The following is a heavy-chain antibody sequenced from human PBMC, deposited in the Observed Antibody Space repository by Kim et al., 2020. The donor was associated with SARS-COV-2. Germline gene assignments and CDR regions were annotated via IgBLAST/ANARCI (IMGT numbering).Heavy chain of an antibody. CDR3: ARQEGGRWLQFSHYFDY. CDR2: IYPGDSDT. J-gene: IGHJ4*02. CDR1: GYSFTSYW. V-gene: IGHV5-51*01. Sequence: GESLKISCKGSGYSFTSYWIGWVRQMPGKGLEWMGIIYPGDSDTRYSPSFQGQVTISADKSISTAYLQWSSLKASDTAMYYCARQEGGRWLQFSHYFDYWGQGTLVTVSS. D-gene: IGHD5-12*01.